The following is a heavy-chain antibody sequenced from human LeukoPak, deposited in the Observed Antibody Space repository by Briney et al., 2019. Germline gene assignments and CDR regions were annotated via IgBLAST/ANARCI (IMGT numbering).Heavy chain of an antibody. D-gene: IGHD3-9*01. V-gene: IGHV4-34*01. Sequence: PSETLFLTCAVYGGSFSGYYWSWIRQPPGKGLEWIGEINHSGSTNYNPSLKSRVTISVDTSKNQFSLKLSSVTAADTAVYYCARGTRASRYFDWFDPWGQGTLVTVSS. CDR3: ARGTRASRYFDWFDP. CDR2: INHSGST. CDR1: GGSFSGYY. J-gene: IGHJ5*02.